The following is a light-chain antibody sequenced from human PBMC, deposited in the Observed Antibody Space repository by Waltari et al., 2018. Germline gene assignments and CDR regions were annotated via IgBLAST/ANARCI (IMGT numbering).Light chain of an antibody. CDR1: QSLTTD. Sequence: EIVLTQSPVTLSLSSGERATLSCRASQSLTTDLAWYQHRPGQAPRLIIYDASNRAAGIPARFSGSGSGTDFTLTISSLGPEDLAVYFCQQRTEWPRTFGPGTKVEI. V-gene: IGKV3-11*01. J-gene: IGKJ3*01. CDR3: QQRTEWPRT. CDR2: DAS.